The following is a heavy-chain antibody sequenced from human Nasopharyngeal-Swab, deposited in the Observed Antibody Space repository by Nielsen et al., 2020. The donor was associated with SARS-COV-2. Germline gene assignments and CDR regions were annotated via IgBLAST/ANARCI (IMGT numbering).Heavy chain of an antibody. D-gene: IGHD6-19*01. CDR2: IGTSSTPI. V-gene: IGHV3-48*01. CDR1: GFTLSTYS. Sequence: GESLKISCAASGFTLSTYSMDWVRQVPGKGLEWVAHIGTSSTPIYYADSVRGRFSISRDNAKNSLSLLMSTLRGEDTAVYYCTRLAVSRIDYWGQGTQVTVSS. J-gene: IGHJ4*02. CDR3: TRLAVSRIDY.